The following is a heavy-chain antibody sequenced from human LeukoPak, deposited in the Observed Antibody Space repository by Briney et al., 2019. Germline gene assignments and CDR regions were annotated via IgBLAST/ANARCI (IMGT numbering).Heavy chain of an antibody. J-gene: IGHJ4*02. V-gene: IGHV1-2*06. CDR3: ARDDEWELPFDY. CDR1: GYTFTGYY. Sequence: ASVKVSCKSSGYTFTGYYMHWVRQAPGRGLEWMGRINPNSGGTNYAQKFQGRVTMTRDTSISTAYMELSRLRSDDTAVYYCARDDEWELPFDYWGQGTLVTVSS. CDR2: INPNSGGT. D-gene: IGHD1-26*01.